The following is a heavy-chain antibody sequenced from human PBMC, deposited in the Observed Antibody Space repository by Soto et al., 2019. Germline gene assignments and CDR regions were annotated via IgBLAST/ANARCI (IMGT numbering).Heavy chain of an antibody. CDR1: GGTFSSYT. Sequence: QVQLVQSGAEVKTPGSSVKVSCKASGGTFSSYTISWVRQAPGQGLEWMGRISPILGIANYAQKFQGRVTITAEKSTSTAYMELSSLRSEDTAVYYCARDRGDGYNNYWGQGTLVSVSS. V-gene: IGHV1-69*08. D-gene: IGHD3-10*01. CDR2: ISPILGIA. J-gene: IGHJ4*02. CDR3: ARDRGDGYNNY.